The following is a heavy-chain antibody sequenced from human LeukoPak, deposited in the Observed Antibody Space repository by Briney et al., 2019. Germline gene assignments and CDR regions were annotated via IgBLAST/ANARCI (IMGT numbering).Heavy chain of an antibody. Sequence: SVKVSCKASGGTFSSYAISWVRQAPGQGLEWMGGIIPIFGTANYAQKFQGRVTITADESTSTAYMELSSLRSEDTAVYYCARVGLAAAGPQDYNWFDPWGQGTLDTVSS. J-gene: IGHJ5*02. V-gene: IGHV1-69*01. CDR2: IIPIFGTA. CDR1: GGTFSSYA. D-gene: IGHD6-13*01. CDR3: ARVGLAAAGPQDYNWFDP.